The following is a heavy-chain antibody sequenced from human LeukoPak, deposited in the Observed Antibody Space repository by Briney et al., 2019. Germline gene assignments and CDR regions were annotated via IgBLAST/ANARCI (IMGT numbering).Heavy chain of an antibody. V-gene: IGHV1-2*02. CDR1: GYTFTGYY. J-gene: IGHJ4*02. CDR3: ARQLYSSLPSDY. Sequence: GASVKVSCTASGYTFTGYYMHWVRQAPGQGLKWMGWVNPNNGGTNYAQKFQGRVTMTRDTSISTAYMELNSLRSDDTAVYYCARQLYSSLPSDYWGQGTLVTVSS. D-gene: IGHD3-22*01. CDR2: VNPNNGGT.